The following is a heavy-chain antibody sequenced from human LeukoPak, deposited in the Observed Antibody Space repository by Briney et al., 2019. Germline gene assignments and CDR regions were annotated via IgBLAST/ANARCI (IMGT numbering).Heavy chain of an antibody. CDR3: ATHLLWFGELLS. Sequence: GGSLRLSCAASGFTFSSYAMSWVRQAPGKGLEWVSAISGGGGSTYYADSVKGRFAISRDNSKNTLYLQMNSLRAEDTAVYYCATHLLWFGELLSWGQGTLVTVSS. CDR2: ISGGGGST. D-gene: IGHD3-10*01. J-gene: IGHJ4*02. V-gene: IGHV3-23*01. CDR1: GFTFSSYA.